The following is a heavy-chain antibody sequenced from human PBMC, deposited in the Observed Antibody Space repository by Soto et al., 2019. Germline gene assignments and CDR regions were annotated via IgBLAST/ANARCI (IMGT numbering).Heavy chain of an antibody. Sequence: PSETLSLTCAVYGGSFSGYYWSWIRQPPGKGLEWIGEINHSGSTYYNPSLKSRVTVSVDTSKKQFSLKLTSVTAADTAVYYCAREILTGYYPAGWFDPWGQGTLVTVSS. J-gene: IGHJ5*02. V-gene: IGHV4-34*01. CDR2: INHSGST. CDR1: GGSFSGYY. CDR3: AREILTGYYPAGWFDP. D-gene: IGHD3-9*01.